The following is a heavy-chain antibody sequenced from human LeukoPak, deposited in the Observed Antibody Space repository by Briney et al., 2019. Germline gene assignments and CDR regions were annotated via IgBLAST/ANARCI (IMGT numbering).Heavy chain of an antibody. D-gene: IGHD2-15*01. J-gene: IGHJ4*02. Sequence: ASVKVSCKASGYTFTGYYIHWMRQAPGQGLEWMGWMNPNRGDTSYAQKFQGRVTMTRDTPINAAYMELSGLTSDDTAVYYCGRRRIDCSDTGCYVDYWGQGTLVTVSS. V-gene: IGHV1-2*02. CDR1: GYTFTGYY. CDR3: GRRRIDCSDTGCYVDY. CDR2: MNPNRGDT.